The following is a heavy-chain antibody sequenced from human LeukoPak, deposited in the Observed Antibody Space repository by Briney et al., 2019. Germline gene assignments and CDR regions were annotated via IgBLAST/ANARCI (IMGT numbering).Heavy chain of an antibody. CDR2: IKSKTNGGTT. CDR1: GFTFSNAW. Sequence: PGGSLRLSCAASGFTFSNAWMNWVRQAPGKGLEWVGRIKSKTNGGTTEYAAPVKGRFTILRDDSKNTLYLQMNSLKTEDTAVYYCMLGSGSYDSSDFDYWGQGTLVTVSS. CDR3: MLGSGSYDSSDFDY. V-gene: IGHV3-15*07. D-gene: IGHD3-22*01. J-gene: IGHJ4*02.